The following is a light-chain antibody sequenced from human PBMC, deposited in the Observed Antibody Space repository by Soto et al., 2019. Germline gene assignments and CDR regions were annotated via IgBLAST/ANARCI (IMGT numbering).Light chain of an antibody. CDR2: EVS. V-gene: IGLV2-8*01. CDR3: TSYAGSNNFCV. CDR1: SSDVGDYDY. J-gene: IGLJ1*01. Sequence: QSVLTQPPSASGSPGQSVTISCIGTSSDVGDYDYVSWYQHHPGKAPKLIIYEVSKRPSGVPDRFSGSKSGNTASLTVSGLQAEDEADYYCTSYAGSNNFCVFGTGTKVTVL.